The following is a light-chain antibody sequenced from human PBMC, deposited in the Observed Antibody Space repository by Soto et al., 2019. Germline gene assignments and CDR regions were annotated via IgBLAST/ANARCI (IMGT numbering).Light chain of an antibody. CDR2: AAS. V-gene: IGKV1-9*01. Sequence: IQLTQSPSSLSASVGDRVTITCRASQGISSYLAWYQQKPGKAPKLLIYAASTLQSGVPSRFSGSGSGTDFTLTFISLQPEDFATYYCQQLNSYPLTFGGGTKVDIK. CDR1: QGISSY. J-gene: IGKJ4*01. CDR3: QQLNSYPLT.